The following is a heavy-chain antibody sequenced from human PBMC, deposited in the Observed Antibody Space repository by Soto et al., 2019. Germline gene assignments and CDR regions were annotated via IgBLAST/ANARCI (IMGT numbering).Heavy chain of an antibody. CDR1: GGTFSIYT. D-gene: IGHD2-2*01. V-gene: IGHV1-69*08. J-gene: IGHJ4*02. CDR3: ARDEGYCSSTSCYVLDY. CDR2: IIPILAIA. Sequence: QVQLVQSGAEVKKPGSSVKVSCKASGGTFSIYTISWVRQAPGQGLEWMGRIIPILAIANYAQKFQGRLKITADKSTSTAYMELSSLRSEDTAVYYCARDEGYCSSTSCYVLDYWGQGTLVTVSS.